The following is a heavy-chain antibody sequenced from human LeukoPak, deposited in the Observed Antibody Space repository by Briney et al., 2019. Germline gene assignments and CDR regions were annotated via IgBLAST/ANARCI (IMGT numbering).Heavy chain of an antibody. CDR2: IRDDGTNE. CDR3: AKGQERSFLAH. Sequence: GGSLRLSCAASGFTFSASGMHWVRQAPGKGLEGVAFIRDDGTNEYYTDSVKGRFTISRDNSKSTLYLQMNSLRAEDTAVYYCAKGQERSFLAHWGQGTLVTVSS. J-gene: IGHJ4*02. D-gene: IGHD6-13*01. CDR1: GFTFSASG. V-gene: IGHV3-30*02.